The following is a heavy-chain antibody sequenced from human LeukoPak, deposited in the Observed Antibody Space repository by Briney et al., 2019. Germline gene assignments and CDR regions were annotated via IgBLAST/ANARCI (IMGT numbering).Heavy chain of an antibody. V-gene: IGHV4-59*01. J-gene: IGHJ4*02. CDR3: ARGHRYNNGYPYFDS. CDR1: GGSMSDSY. Sequence: SETLSLTCGVSGGSMSDSYWSWIRQPPGKGLEWIGFVYDNGRTNYSGRTNYNPSLAGRVTMSMDTSKNQFSLKMSSETAADTAVYFCARGHRYNNGYPYFDSWGQGTLVSASS. CDR2: VYDNGRTNYSGRT. D-gene: IGHD5-12*01.